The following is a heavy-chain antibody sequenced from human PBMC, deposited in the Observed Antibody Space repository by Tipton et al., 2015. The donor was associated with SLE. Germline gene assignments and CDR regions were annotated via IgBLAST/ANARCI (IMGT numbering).Heavy chain of an antibody. CDR2: IWYDGSNK. CDR1: GFTFSSYG. Sequence: RSLRLSCAASGFTFSSYGMHWVRQAPGKGLEWVAVIWYDGSNKYYADSVKGRFTISRDNSKNTLYLQMNSLRAEDTAVYYCAREFYYYYYGMDVWGQGTTVTVSS. CDR3: AREFYYYYYGMDV. V-gene: IGHV3-33*01. J-gene: IGHJ6*02.